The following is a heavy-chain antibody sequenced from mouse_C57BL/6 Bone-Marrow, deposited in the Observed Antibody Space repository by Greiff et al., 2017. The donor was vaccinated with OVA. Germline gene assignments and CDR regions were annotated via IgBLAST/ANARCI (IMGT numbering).Heavy chain of an antibody. V-gene: IGHV1-15*01. D-gene: IGHD4-1*01. CDR1: GYTFTDYE. CDR3: TRPWDYYYAMDY. J-gene: IGHJ4*01. Sequence: VQLKESGAELVRPGASVTLSCKASGYTFTDYEMHWVKQTPVHGLEWIGAIDPETGGTAYNQKFKGKAILTADKSSSTAYMELRSLTSEDSAVYYCTRPWDYYYAMDYWGQGTSVTVSS. CDR2: IDPETGGT.